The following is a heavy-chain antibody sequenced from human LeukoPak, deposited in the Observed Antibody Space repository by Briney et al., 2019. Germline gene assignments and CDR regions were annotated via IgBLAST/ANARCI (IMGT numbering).Heavy chain of an antibody. CDR3: AKDVEFPVVVPAAVDY. Sequence: GGSLRLSCAASGFTFSSYGMHWVRQAPGKGLEWVAVISYDGSNKYYADSVKGRFTISRDNSKNTPYLQMNSLRAEDTAVYYCAKDVEFPVVVPAAVDYWGQGTLVTVSS. V-gene: IGHV3-30*18. D-gene: IGHD2-2*01. CDR1: GFTFSSYG. J-gene: IGHJ4*02. CDR2: ISYDGSNK.